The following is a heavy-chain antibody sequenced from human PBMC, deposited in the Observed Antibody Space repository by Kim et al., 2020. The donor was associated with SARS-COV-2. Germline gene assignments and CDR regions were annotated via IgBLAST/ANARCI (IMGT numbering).Heavy chain of an antibody. CDR2: IYYSGST. D-gene: IGHD1-26*01. J-gene: IGHJ4*01. CDR3: ARGRFYSGRYLYYFDY. Sequence: SETLSLTCTVSGGSISSSGYYWGWIRQPPGKGLEWIGSIYYSGSTYYNPSLKSRVTISVDTSKNQFSLKLSSVTAADTAVYYCARGRFYSGRYLYYFDY. V-gene: IGHV4-39*07. CDR1: GGSISSSGYY.